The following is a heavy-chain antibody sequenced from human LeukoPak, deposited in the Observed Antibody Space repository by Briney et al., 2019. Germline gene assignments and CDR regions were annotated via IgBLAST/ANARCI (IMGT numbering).Heavy chain of an antibody. Sequence: GGSLRLSCAVSGFTVSSNYMTWVRQAPGKGLXWVLVIYSGGSIYYADSVKGRFTISRDISKNTVDLQLNSLRAEDTAVYYCASGKETSMAQGYWGQGTLVTVSS. CDR2: IYSGGSI. V-gene: IGHV3-53*01. D-gene: IGHD5-18*01. CDR1: GFTVSSNY. J-gene: IGHJ4*02. CDR3: ASGKETSMAQGY.